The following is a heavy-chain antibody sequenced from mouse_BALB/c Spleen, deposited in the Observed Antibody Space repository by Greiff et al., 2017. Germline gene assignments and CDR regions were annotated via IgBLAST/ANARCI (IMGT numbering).Heavy chain of an antibody. CDR2: ISNLAYSI. CDR1: GFTFSDYG. CDR3: ARVYYGNHYYAMDY. J-gene: IGHJ4*01. Sequence: EVHLVESGGGLVQPGGSRKLSCAASGFTFSDYGMAWVRQAPGKGPEWVAFISNLAYSIYYADTVTGRFTISRENAKNTLYLEMSSLRSEDTAMYYCARVYYGNHYYAMDYWGQGTSVTVSS. V-gene: IGHV5-15*02. D-gene: IGHD2-1*01.